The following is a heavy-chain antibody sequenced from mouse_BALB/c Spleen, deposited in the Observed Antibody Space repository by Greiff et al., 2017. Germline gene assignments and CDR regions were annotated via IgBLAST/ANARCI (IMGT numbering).Heavy chain of an antibody. CDR3: ARSTMITKGAY. CDR2: ILPGSGST. D-gene: IGHD2-4*01. J-gene: IGHJ3*01. Sequence: QVQLQQSGAELMKPGASVKISCKATGYTFSSYWIEWVKQRPGHGLEWIGEILPGSGSTNYNEKFKGKATFTADTSSNTAYMQLSSLTSEDSAVYYCARSTMITKGAYWGQGTLVTVSA. CDR1: GYTFSSYW. V-gene: IGHV1-9*01.